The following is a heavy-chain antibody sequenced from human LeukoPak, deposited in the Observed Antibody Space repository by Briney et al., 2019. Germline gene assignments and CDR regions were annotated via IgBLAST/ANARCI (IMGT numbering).Heavy chain of an antibody. J-gene: IGHJ5*02. CDR3: AKVPMYSSGFILWFDP. D-gene: IGHD6-19*01. Sequence: GGSLRLSCAASGFTFSSYGMHWVRQAPGKGLEWVAVISYDGSNKYYADSVKGRFTISRDNSKNTLYLQMNSLRAEDTAVYYCAKVPMYSSGFILWFDPWGQGTLVTVSS. CDR1: GFTFSSYG. CDR2: ISYDGSNK. V-gene: IGHV3-30*18.